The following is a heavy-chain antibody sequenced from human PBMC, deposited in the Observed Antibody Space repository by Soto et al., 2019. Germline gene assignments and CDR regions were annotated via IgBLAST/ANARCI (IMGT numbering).Heavy chain of an antibody. CDR2: IYSGGST. CDR3: ARDRFPTRGPHNADRYYYMDV. V-gene: IGHV3-53*04. Sequence: PGGSLRLSCAAPGFTVSSNYMSWVRQAPGKGLEWVSVIYSGGSTYYADSVKGRFTISRHNSKNTLYLQMNSLRAEDTAVYYCARDRFPTRGPHNADRYYYMDVWGKGTAVTVSS. D-gene: IGHD3-10*01. J-gene: IGHJ6*03. CDR1: GFTVSSNY.